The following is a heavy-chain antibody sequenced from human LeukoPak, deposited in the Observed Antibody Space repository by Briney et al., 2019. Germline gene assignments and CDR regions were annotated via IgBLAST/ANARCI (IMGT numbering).Heavy chain of an antibody. CDR1: GYTFTGYY. CDR3: ARDWESSSWRYGAFDI. V-gene: IGHV1-2*02. Sequence: GASVKVSCKASGYTFTGYYMHWVRQAPGQGLEWMGWINPNSGGTNYAQKFQGRVTMTRDTSISTAYMELSRLRSDDTAVYYCARDWESSSWRYGAFDIWGQGTMVTVSS. CDR2: INPNSGGT. D-gene: IGHD6-13*01. J-gene: IGHJ3*02.